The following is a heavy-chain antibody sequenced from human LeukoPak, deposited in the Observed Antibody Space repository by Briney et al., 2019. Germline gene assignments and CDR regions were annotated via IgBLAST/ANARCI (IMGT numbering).Heavy chain of an antibody. V-gene: IGHV3-23*01. Sequence: GGSLRLSCAASGFTFSSYAMSWVRQAPGKGLEWVSAISGSGGSTYYADSVKGRFTISRDNSKNTLYLQMNSLRAEDTAVYYCARVLRIAVAGYYYYGMDVWGQGTTVTVSS. J-gene: IGHJ6*02. D-gene: IGHD6-19*01. CDR1: GFTFSSYA. CDR2: ISGSGGST. CDR3: ARVLRIAVAGYYYYGMDV.